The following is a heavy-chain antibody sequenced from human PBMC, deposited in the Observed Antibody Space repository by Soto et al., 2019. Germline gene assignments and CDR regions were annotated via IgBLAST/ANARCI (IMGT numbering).Heavy chain of an antibody. V-gene: IGHV3-53*01. CDR3: ARDPPATRHGMDV. Sequence: GGSLRLSCAASGFTVSSNYMSWVRQAPGKGLEWVSVIYSGGSTYYAGSVRGRFTISRDNSKNTLYLQMKSLRAEDTAVYYCARDPPATRHGMDVWGQGTTVTVPS. CDR2: IYSGGST. CDR1: GFTVSSNY. J-gene: IGHJ6*02.